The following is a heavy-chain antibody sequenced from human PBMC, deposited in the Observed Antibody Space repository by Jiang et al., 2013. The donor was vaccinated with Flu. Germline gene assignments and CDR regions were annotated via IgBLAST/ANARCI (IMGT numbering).Heavy chain of an antibody. CDR2: INPSGGST. Sequence: SGAEVKKPGASVKVSCKASGYTFTSYYMHWVRQAPGQGLEWMGIINPSGGSTSYAQKFQGRVTMTRDTSTSTVYMELSSLRSEDTAVYYCARERPLGYCSSTSCYYYYYGMDVWGQGTTVTVSS. J-gene: IGHJ6*02. CDR3: ARERPLGYCSSTSCYYYYYGMDV. V-gene: IGHV1-46*01. D-gene: IGHD2-2*01. CDR1: GYTFTSYY.